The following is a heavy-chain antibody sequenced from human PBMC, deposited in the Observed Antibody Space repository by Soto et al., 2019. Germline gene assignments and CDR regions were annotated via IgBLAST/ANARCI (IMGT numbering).Heavy chain of an antibody. D-gene: IGHD2-21*02. CDR1: GFTFSSYG. CDR3: AKDALVVTAIWGGYFDY. J-gene: IGHJ4*02. CDR2: ISYDGSNK. V-gene: IGHV3-30*18. Sequence: VQLVESGGGVVQPGRSLRLSCAASGFTFSSYGMHWVRQAPGKGLEWVAVISYDGSNKYYADSVKGRFTISRDNSQYTLYLQMYSLRAEDTAVYYCAKDALVVTAIWGGYFDYWGQGALFTVSS.